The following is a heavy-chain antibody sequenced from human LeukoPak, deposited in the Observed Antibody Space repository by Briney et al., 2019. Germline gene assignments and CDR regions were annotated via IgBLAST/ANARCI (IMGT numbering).Heavy chain of an antibody. CDR3: ARGSDDFWSGYSPSY. D-gene: IGHD3-3*01. CDR1: GYTFTGYY. J-gene: IGHJ4*02. CDR2: INPNSGGT. V-gene: IGHV1-2*02. Sequence: ASVKVSCKASGYTFTGYYMHWVRQAPGQGLEWMGWINPNSGGTNYAQKFQGRVSMTRDTSISTAYMELSRLRSDDTAVYYCARGSDDFWSGYSPSYWGQGTLVTVSS.